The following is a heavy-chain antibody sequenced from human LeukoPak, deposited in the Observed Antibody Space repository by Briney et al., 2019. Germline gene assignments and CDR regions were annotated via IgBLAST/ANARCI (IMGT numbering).Heavy chain of an antibody. J-gene: IGHJ4*02. CDR3: ARGSDNMVRGVSDY. V-gene: IGHV3-48*02. Sequence: SVKGRLTISRDNAKNSLYLQMGSLRDEDTAVYYCARGSDNMVRGVSDYWGQGTLVTVSS. D-gene: IGHD3-10*01.